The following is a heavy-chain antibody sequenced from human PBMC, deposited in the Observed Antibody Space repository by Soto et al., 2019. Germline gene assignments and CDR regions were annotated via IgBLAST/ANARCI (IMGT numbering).Heavy chain of an antibody. CDR2: IYRSGST. CDR1: SDSVSNYY. V-gene: IGHV4-59*02. D-gene: IGHD5-12*01. Sequence: SETLSLTCTVSSDSVSNYYWSWIRQSPGKGLEWIGYIYRSGSTNYNPSLKSRVTISMDTPKNHFSLVLNSVTAADTAVYYCVAGQWLALPLFWGPGTLVTVSS. CDR3: VAGQWLALPLF. J-gene: IGHJ4*02.